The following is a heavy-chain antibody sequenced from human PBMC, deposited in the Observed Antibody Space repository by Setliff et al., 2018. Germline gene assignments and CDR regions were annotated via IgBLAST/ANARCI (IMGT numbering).Heavy chain of an antibody. J-gene: IGHJ4*02. CDR1: GGSFSGYY. Sequence: SETLSLTCAVYGGSFSGYYWSWIRQPAGQGLEWIGQIYTSWSTNYNPSLKSRVTMSVDTSKNQFSLKLRSVTAADTAVYYCARGGTFRYFDYWGQGTPVTVSS. CDR2: IYTSWST. V-gene: IGHV4-59*10. CDR3: ARGGTFRYFDY. D-gene: IGHD2-15*01.